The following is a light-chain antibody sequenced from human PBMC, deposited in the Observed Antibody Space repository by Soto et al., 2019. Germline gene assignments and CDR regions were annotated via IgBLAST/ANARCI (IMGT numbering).Light chain of an antibody. CDR1: SSDVGSYNF. CDR2: EVS. J-gene: IGLJ1*01. V-gene: IGLV2-23*02. Sequence: QSALTQPASVSGSPGQSITIYCTGASSDVGSYNFVSWYQHHPGKGPKLMIYEVSKQPSGASNRVSGSKSGNTASLTISGFQSEDVGAYYCCSCAGSRTYVFGTGTKVTVL. CDR3: CSCAGSRTYV.